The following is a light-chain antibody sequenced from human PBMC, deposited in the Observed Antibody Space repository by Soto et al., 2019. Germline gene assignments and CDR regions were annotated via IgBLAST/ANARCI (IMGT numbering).Light chain of an antibody. CDR2: GAS. V-gene: IGKV3-20*01. J-gene: IGKJ1*01. Sequence: ENVLTQSPGTLSLSPGEEATLSCRASQSVNNNYLAWYQQIPGQPPRLLIYGASSRATGIPDRFSGRGSGTDFTLTISRLEPEDFSVFYCQQYATFPRTFGQGTKADIK. CDR3: QQYATFPRT. CDR1: QSVNNNY.